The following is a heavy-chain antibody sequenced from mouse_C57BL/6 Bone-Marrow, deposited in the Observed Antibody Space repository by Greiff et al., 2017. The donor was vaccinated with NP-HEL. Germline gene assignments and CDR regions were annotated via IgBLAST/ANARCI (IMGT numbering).Heavy chain of an antibody. Sequence: EVHLVESGGGLVQPGGSLKLSCAASGFTFSDYGMAWVRQAPRKGPEWVAFISNLAYSIYYADTVTGRFPISSENAKNTLYLEMSSLRSEDTAMYYCARLVGRRAHYFDYWGQGTTLTVSS. CDR2: ISNLAYSI. CDR3: ARLVGRRAHYFDY. J-gene: IGHJ2*01. CDR1: GFTFSDYG. D-gene: IGHD1-1*02. V-gene: IGHV5-15*01.